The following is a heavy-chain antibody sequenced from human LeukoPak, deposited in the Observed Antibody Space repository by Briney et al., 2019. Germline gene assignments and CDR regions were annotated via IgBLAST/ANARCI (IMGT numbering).Heavy chain of an antibody. D-gene: IGHD3-22*01. CDR2: MNPNSGNT. CDR3: ARLPNPRYYYDSSGYYNNY. Sequence: ASVEVSCKASGYTFTSYDINWVRQATGQGLEWMGWMNPNSGNTGYAQKFQGRVTMTRNTSISTAYMELSSLRSEDTAVYYCARLPNPRYYYDSSGYYNNYWGQGTLVTVSS. CDR1: GYTFTSYD. V-gene: IGHV1-8*01. J-gene: IGHJ4*02.